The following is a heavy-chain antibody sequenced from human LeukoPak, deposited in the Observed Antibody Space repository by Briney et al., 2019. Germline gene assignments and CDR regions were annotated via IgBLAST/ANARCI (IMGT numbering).Heavy chain of an antibody. V-gene: IGHV3-48*03. CDR3: ARAGNCSSTSCYVTAFDI. J-gene: IGHJ3*02. CDR1: GFTFSSYE. CDR2: ISSSGSTI. Sequence: GGSLRLSCAASGFTFSSYEMNWVRQAPGKGLERVSYISSSGSTIYYADSVKGRFTISRDNAKNSLYLQMNSLRAEDTAVYYCARAGNCSSTSCYVTAFDIWGQGTMVTVSS. D-gene: IGHD2-2*01.